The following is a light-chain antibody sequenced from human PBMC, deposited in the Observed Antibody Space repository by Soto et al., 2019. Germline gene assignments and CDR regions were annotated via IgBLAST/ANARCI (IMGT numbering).Light chain of an antibody. V-gene: IGLV1-40*01. CDR3: QSYDTSLRVVV. J-gene: IGLJ2*01. Sequence: QSVLTQPPSESGAPGQRVTISCTGSSSNIGAGYDVHWYQQLPGTAPKLLIYGNFYRPSGVPDRFSGSTSGTSASLAITGLQAEDEADYFCQSYDTSLRVVVFAGGTKLTVL. CDR2: GNF. CDR1: SSNIGAGYD.